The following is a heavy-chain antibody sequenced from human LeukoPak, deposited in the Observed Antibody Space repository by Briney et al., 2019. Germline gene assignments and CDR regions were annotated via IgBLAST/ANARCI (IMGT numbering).Heavy chain of an antibody. CDR1: GFTFSSYE. CDR2: ISSSGSYI. V-gene: IGHV3-21*01. CDR3: ARMRAVGATKKFDY. Sequence: PGGSLRLSCAASGFTFSSYEMNWVRQAPGKGLEWVSSISSSGSYIYYADSMKGRFTISRDNTKNSLYLQVNSLRAEDTAVYYCARMRAVGATKKFDYWGQGTLVTVSS. D-gene: IGHD1-26*01. J-gene: IGHJ4*02.